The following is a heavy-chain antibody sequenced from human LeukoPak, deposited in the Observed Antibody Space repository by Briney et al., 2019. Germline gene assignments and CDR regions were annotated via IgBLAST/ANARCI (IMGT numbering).Heavy chain of an antibody. Sequence: ASVKVSCKASGYTFTNYGISWVRQAPGQGLEWMGWIRAYNDNTNYAQKLQGRVTMTTDTSTSTAYMELRRLRSDDTAVYYCAREPYSSDWFPFDCWGQGTLVTVSS. CDR2: IRAYNDNT. V-gene: IGHV1-18*01. CDR3: AREPYSSDWFPFDC. D-gene: IGHD6-19*01. J-gene: IGHJ4*02. CDR1: GYTFTNYG.